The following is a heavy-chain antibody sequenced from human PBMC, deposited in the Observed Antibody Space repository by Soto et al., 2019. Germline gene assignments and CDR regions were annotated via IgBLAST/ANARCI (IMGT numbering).Heavy chain of an antibody. J-gene: IGHJ4*02. V-gene: IGHV3-23*01. D-gene: IGHD2-2*01. Sequence: EVQLLESGGGLVQPGGSLRLSCAASGFTLSGYVMSLVRQAPGKGLEWVSDISGSGDHIFYADSVKSRFTISRDNSKNTLYLQMNSLRAEYTAVYYCAKRSSPFDNWGQGTLVTISS. CDR2: ISGSGDHI. CDR3: AKRSSPFDN. CDR1: GFTLSGYV.